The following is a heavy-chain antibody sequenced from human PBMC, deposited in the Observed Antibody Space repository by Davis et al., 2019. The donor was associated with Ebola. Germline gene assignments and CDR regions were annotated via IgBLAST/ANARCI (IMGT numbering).Heavy chain of an antibody. CDR1: GYTFTSYA. Sequence: AASVKVSCKASGYTFTSYAMHWVRQAPGQRLEWMGWISAYNGNTNYAQKFQGRVTMTRDTSTSTVYMELSSLRSEDTAVYYCARALFGSYYYFDYWGQGTLVTVSS. CDR3: ARALFGSYYYFDY. D-gene: IGHD1-26*01. V-gene: IGHV1-3*01. J-gene: IGHJ4*02. CDR2: ISAYNGNT.